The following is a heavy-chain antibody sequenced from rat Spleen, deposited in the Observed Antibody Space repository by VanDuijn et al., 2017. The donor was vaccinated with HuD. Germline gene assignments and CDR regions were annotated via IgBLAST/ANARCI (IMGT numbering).Heavy chain of an antibody. CDR3: ARIALGRRGYFDY. V-gene: IGHV5-7*01. CDR2: ISYDGGST. CDR1: GFTFSDYN. D-gene: IGHD4-3*01. J-gene: IGHJ2*01. Sequence: EVQLVESGGGLVQPGRSLKLSCAASGFTFSDYNMAWVRQAPKKGLEWVATISYDGGSTYYRDSVKGRFTISRDNAKNTQYLQMDSLRSEDTATYYCARIALGRRGYFDYWGQGVMVTVSS.